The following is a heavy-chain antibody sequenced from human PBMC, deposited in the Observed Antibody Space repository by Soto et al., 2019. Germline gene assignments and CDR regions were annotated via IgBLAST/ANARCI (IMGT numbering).Heavy chain of an antibody. J-gene: IGHJ6*02. Sequence: GSLRLSCAASGFTFSSYAMSWVRQAPGKGLEWVSAISGSGGSTYYADSVKGRFTISRDNSKNTLYLQMNSLRAEDTAIYYCAKAVGGSTIYYGMDVWGQGTTVTVSS. CDR3: AKAVGGSTIYYGMDV. V-gene: IGHV3-23*01. CDR2: ISGSGGST. CDR1: GFTFSSYA. D-gene: IGHD2-2*01.